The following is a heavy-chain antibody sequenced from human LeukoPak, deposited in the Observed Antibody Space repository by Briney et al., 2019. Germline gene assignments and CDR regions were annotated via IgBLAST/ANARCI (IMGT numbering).Heavy chain of an antibody. V-gene: IGHV3-23*01. CDR1: GFIFSSYA. CDR3: AKGYCSGGSCYSGLFDY. CDR2: ISSSGGST. J-gene: IGHJ4*02. Sequence: GGSLRLSCAASGFIFSSYAMSWDRQAPAKGLEWVSAISSSGGSTYYADSVKGRFTISRDNSKNTLYLQMNSLRAEDTAVYYCAKGYCSGGSCYSGLFDYWGQGTLVTVSS. D-gene: IGHD2-15*01.